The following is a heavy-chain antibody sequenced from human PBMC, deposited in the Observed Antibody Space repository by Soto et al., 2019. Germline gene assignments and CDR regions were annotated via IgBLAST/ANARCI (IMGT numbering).Heavy chain of an antibody. CDR3: ARPLIGNTVDL. V-gene: IGHV1-46*01. Sequence: QAQLLQSGAEMKKPGASVKVSCKASGYPFINYFVHWVRQAPGQGIEWIGIVHPSRGTADYAQKFQGRVTLTTDMSTRTVYMDLSSLRSEDMAVYYCARPLIGNTVDLWGQGTTVIVSS. CDR1: GYPFINYF. CDR2: VHPSRGTA. D-gene: IGHD1-7*01. J-gene: IGHJ3*01.